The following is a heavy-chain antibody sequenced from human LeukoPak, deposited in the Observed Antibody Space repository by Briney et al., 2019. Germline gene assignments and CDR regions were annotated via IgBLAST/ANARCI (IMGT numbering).Heavy chain of an antibody. V-gene: IGHV1-2*02. CDR3: ARDWYYGSGRDLGY. D-gene: IGHD3-10*01. CDR2: INPNSGGT. CDR1: GYTFTGYY. J-gene: IGHJ4*02. Sequence: VASVTVSCKASGYTFTGYYMHWVRQAPGQGLEWMGWINPNSGGTNYAQKFQGRVTMTRDTSISTAYMELSRLRPDDTAVYYCARDWYYGSGRDLGYWGQGTLVTVSS.